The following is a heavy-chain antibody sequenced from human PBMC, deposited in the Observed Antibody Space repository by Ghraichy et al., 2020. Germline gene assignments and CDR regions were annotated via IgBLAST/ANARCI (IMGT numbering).Heavy chain of an antibody. D-gene: IGHD5-12*01. J-gene: IGHJ4*02. CDR3: AKDSKPYSGYDYFDY. V-gene: IGHV3-23*01. Sequence: GSLRLSCAASGFTFSSYAMSWVRQAPGKGLEWVSAISGSGGSTYYADSVKGRFTISRDNSKNTLYLQMNSLRAEDTAVYYCAKDSKPYSGYDYFDYWGQGTLVTVSS. CDR2: ISGSGGST. CDR1: GFTFSSYA.